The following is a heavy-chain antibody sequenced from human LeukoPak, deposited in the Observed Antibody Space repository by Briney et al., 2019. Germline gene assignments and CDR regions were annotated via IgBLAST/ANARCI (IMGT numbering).Heavy chain of an antibody. Sequence: SETLSLTCTVSGGSISSYYWSWIRQPPGKGLEWIGYIYYSGSTNYNPSLKSRVTISVDTSKNQFSLKRSSVTAADTAVYYCARRMQAVVVTDLAFDIWGQGTMVTVSS. J-gene: IGHJ3*02. CDR3: ARRMQAVVVTDLAFDI. D-gene: IGHD2-21*02. V-gene: IGHV4-59*08. CDR2: IYYSGST. CDR1: GGSISSYY.